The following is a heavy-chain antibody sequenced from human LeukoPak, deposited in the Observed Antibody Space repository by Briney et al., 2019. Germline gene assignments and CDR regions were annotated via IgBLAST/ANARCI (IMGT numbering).Heavy chain of an antibody. V-gene: IGHV3-9*01. CDR2: ISWNSGSI. CDR1: GFTFDDYA. J-gene: IGHJ3*02. Sequence: PGGSLRLSCAAFGFTFDDYAMHWVRQAPGKGLEWVSGISWNSGSIGYADSVKGRFTISRDNAKNSLYLQMNSLRAEDTALYYCAKGPRRSPYLYFGDFAFDIWGQGTMVTVSS. CDR3: AKGPRRSPYLYFGDFAFDI. D-gene: IGHD3-10*01.